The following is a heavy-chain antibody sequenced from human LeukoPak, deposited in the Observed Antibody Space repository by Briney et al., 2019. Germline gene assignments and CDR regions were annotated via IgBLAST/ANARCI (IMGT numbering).Heavy chain of an antibody. J-gene: IGHJ6*03. Sequence: ASVKVSYKASGYTFTSYGISWVRQAPGQGLEWMGWISAYNGNTNYAQKLQGRVTMTTDTSTSTAYMELRSLRSDDTAVYYCARSYSSSWHYYYYMDVWGKGTTVTVSS. CDR3: ARSYSSSWHYYYYMDV. V-gene: IGHV1-18*01. CDR2: ISAYNGNT. D-gene: IGHD6-13*01. CDR1: GYTFTSYG.